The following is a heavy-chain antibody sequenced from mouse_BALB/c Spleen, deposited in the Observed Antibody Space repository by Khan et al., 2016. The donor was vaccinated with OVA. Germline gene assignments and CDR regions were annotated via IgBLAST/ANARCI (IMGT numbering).Heavy chain of an antibody. CDR2: ISYSGNT. D-gene: IGHD1-1*01. CDR1: GYSITSDYA. V-gene: IGHV3-2*02. J-gene: IGHJ2*01. CDR3: ARVYGGDFDY. Sequence: VQLQQSGPGLVKPSQSLSLTCTVTGYSITSDYAWNWIRQFPGNKLEWMGFISYSGNTNYNPSLKSRISITRDTSKNQFFLQLNSVTTEDTATYYGARVYGGDFDYGGQGTTLTVSS.